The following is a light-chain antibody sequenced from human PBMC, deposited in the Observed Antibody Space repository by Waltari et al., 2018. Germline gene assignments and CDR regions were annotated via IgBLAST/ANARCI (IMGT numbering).Light chain of an antibody. J-gene: IGKJ1*01. Sequence: DIVVTQSPLSLPVTPRKPASFSCRSSQSLLHSNGYNYLDWYLQKPGQSPQLLIYLGSNRASGVPDRFSGSGSGTDFTLKISRVEAEDVGVYYCMQSLRALWTFGQGTKVEIK. CDR3: MQSLRALWT. CDR2: LGS. CDR1: QSLLHSNGYNY. V-gene: IGKV2-28*01.